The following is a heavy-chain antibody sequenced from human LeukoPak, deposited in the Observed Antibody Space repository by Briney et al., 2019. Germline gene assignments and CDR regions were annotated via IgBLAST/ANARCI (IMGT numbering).Heavy chain of an antibody. V-gene: IGHV1-69*13. J-gene: IGHJ6*02. CDR2: IIPIFGTA. CDR1: GGTFSSYA. CDR3: AREDRVGGDYGDYYYGMDV. Sequence: SVKVSCKASGGTFSSYAISWVRQAPGQGLEWMGGIIPIFGTANYAQKFQGRVTITADESTSTAYMELSSLRSEDTAVYYCAREDRVGGDYGDYYYGMDVWGQGTTVTVSS. D-gene: IGHD4-17*01.